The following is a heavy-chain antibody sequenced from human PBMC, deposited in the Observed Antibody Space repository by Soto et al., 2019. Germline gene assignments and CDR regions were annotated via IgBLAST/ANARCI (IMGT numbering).Heavy chain of an antibody. CDR2: ISSSSSYI. CDR1: GFTVSSYS. D-gene: IGHD3-22*01. CDR3: ARDYYYDSSGDYAGFDY. J-gene: IGHJ4*02. Sequence: EVQLVESGGGLVKPGGSLRLSCAASGFTVSSYSMNWVRQAPGKGLEWVSSISSSSSYIYYADSVKDRFTISRNNTKNSLYPQMNSLRAEGTAVSYCARDYYYDSSGDYAGFDYWGQGTLVTVSS. V-gene: IGHV3-21*01.